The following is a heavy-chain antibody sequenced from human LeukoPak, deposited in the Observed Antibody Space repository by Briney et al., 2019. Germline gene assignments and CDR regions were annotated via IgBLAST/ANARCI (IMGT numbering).Heavy chain of an antibody. CDR1: GFTFSNFS. Sequence: GGSLRLSCAASGFTFSNFSMNWVRQAPGQGLEWVSTISGTADETHDADSVKGRFTISRDNFNNVLYLQMNSLRAEDTAGYYCAKSPYIATHIYFEYWGQGALVTVSS. J-gene: IGHJ4*02. V-gene: IGHV3-23*01. CDR3: AKSPYIATHIYFEY. CDR2: ISGTADET. D-gene: IGHD6-6*01.